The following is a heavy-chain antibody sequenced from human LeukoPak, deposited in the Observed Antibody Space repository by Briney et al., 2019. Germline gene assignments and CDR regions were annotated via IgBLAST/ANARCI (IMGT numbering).Heavy chain of an antibody. J-gene: IGHJ4*02. CDR2: INQGGSDK. Sequence: GGSLRLSCAASGFTSIGHWMSWVRQAPGKGLEWVANINQGGSDKYYVDSVKGRFTISRDNANNLLYLQMNSLRGEDTAAYYCTRVRSRPEDDWGQGTLVTVSS. CDR3: TRVRSRPEDD. D-gene: IGHD1-14*01. V-gene: IGHV3-7*01. CDR1: GFTSIGHW.